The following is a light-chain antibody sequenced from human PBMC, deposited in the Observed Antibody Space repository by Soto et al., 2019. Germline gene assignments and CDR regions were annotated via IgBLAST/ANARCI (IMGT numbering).Light chain of an antibody. Sequence: EIVMTQSPATLSVSPGQRATLSCRASQSVGSKLAWYQQKPGQAPRLLIYSASTRATGIPARFSGSGSGTEFTLTISSLQSEDFAVYYCHQYNHWPLTFGGGTKVEIK. V-gene: IGKV3-15*01. CDR1: QSVGSK. CDR2: SAS. J-gene: IGKJ4*01. CDR3: HQYNHWPLT.